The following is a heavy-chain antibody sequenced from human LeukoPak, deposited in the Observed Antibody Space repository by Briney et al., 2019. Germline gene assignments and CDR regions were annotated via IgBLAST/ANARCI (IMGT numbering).Heavy chain of an antibody. Sequence: PGGSLRLSCAVSGFTVSMNYMAWVGQAPGRGLEWVSVIYSSGSTLYADSVKGRFTISRDNSKNTLYPQMNSLRAEDTAVYYCARLFAPFCGNDCGQFDYWGQGTLVTVSS. CDR2: IYSSGST. D-gene: IGHD2-21*02. J-gene: IGHJ4*02. CDR3: ARLFAPFCGNDCGQFDY. CDR1: GFTVSMNY. V-gene: IGHV3-53*01.